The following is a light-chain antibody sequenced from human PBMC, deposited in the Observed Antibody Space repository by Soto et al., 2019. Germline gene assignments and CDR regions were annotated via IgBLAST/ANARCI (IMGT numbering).Light chain of an antibody. CDR3: QRYDSNPFT. CDR2: AAS. J-gene: IGKJ5*01. V-gene: IGKV1-27*01. CDR1: QSISSY. Sequence: DIQMTQSPSSLSASAGERVTITCRASQSISSYLNWYQQKPGKVPKLLMYAASTLQSGVPSRFSGSGSGTDFALTVTSLQPEDVATYYCQRYDSNPFTFGQGTRLEIK.